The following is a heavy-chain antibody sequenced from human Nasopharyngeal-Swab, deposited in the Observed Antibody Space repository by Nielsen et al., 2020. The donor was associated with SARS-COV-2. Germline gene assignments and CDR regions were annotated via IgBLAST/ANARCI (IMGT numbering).Heavy chain of an antibody. J-gene: IGHJ5*02. D-gene: IGHD2-15*01. CDR2: INPGGGSA. Sequence: EQHATDQGSGWLGIINPGGGSARYSQNFQGRVTMTRDTSTSTVYMELSSLRSEDTAVYYCARGGDPREVVAATDCFDPWGQGTLVTVSS. CDR3: ARGGDPREVVAATDCFDP. V-gene: IGHV1-46*01.